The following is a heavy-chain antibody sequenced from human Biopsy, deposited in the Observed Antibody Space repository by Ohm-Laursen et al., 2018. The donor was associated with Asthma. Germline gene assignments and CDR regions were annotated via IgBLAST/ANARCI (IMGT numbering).Heavy chain of an antibody. J-gene: IGHJ6*02. CDR2: FSVYNGNT. Sequence: VASVKVSCKTSGYTFNSAGITWVRQAPGQGLGWMGWFSVYNGNTKVAQKLQDRVTMITDTSTSTAYMELRSLRSDDTAVYFCARAVDYSHYYGIDVWGQGATVTVS. V-gene: IGHV1-18*01. D-gene: IGHD3-10*01. CDR1: GYTFNSAG. CDR3: ARAVDYSHYYGIDV.